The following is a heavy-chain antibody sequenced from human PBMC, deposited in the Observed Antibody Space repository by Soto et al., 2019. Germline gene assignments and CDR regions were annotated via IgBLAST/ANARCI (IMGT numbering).Heavy chain of an antibody. V-gene: IGHV1-69*12. Sequence: QVQLVQSGAEVKKPGSSVKVSCKASGGTFSSYAISWVRQAPGQGLEWMGGIIPIFGTANYAQKFQGRVTITADESTSTAYMELSSRRAEDTAVYYCAYSTVTRGALGSWGQGTLVTVSS. CDR3: AYSTVTRGALGS. CDR1: GGTFSSYA. J-gene: IGHJ5*02. D-gene: IGHD4-17*01. CDR2: IIPIFGTA.